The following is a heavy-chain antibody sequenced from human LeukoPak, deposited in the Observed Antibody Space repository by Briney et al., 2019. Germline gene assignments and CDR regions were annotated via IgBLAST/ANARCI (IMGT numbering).Heavy chain of an antibody. J-gene: IGHJ3*02. CDR1: GFTFSSDS. Sequence: PGGSLRLSCAASGFTFSSDSMNWVRQAPGKGLEWVSSISSSSSYIYYADSVKGRFTISRDNAKNSLYLQMNSLRAEDTAVYYCARDNYYDSSGYRSDAFDIWGQGTMVTVSS. V-gene: IGHV3-21*01. D-gene: IGHD3-22*01. CDR2: ISSSSSYI. CDR3: ARDNYYDSSGYRSDAFDI.